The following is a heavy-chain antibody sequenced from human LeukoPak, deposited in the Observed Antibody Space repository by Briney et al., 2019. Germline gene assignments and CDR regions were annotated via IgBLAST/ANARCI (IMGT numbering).Heavy chain of an antibody. CDR2: ISSSSSYI. D-gene: IGHD1-26*01. J-gene: IGHJ4*02. CDR1: GFTFSSYS. Sequence: PGGSLRLSCAASGFTFSSYSMNWVRQAPGKGLEWVSSISSSSSYIYYADSVKGRFTISRDNAKNSLYLQMNSLRVEDTAVYYCVRDKIVGATLFDYWGQGTLVTVSS. V-gene: IGHV3-21*04. CDR3: VRDKIVGATLFDY.